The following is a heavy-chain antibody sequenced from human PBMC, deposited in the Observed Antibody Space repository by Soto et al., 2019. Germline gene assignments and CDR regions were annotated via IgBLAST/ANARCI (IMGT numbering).Heavy chain of an antibody. Sequence: SDTLSVTCTVSGGSISSGGYYWSWIRQHPGKGPEWIGYIYYSGSTYYNPSLKSRVTISVDTSKNQFSLKLSSVTAADTAVYYCAREAERYYGSGSYFVGGGMDVWGQGTTVTVSS. J-gene: IGHJ6*02. CDR3: AREAERYYGSGSYFVGGGMDV. D-gene: IGHD3-10*01. V-gene: IGHV4-31*03. CDR1: GGSISSGGYY. CDR2: IYYSGST.